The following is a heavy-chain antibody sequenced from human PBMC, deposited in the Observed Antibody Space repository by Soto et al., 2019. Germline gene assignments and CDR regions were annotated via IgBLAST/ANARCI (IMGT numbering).Heavy chain of an antibody. CDR3: AAFKWELRLDAFDI. J-gene: IGHJ3*02. D-gene: IGHD1-26*01. V-gene: IGHV3-7*05. Sequence: GGSLRLSCAASGFTFSSYWMSWVRQAPGKGLEWVANIKQDGSEKYYVDSVKGRFTISRDNAKNSLYLQMNSLRAEDTAVYYCAAFKWELRLDAFDIWGQGTMVTVSS. CDR1: GFTFSSYW. CDR2: IKQDGSEK.